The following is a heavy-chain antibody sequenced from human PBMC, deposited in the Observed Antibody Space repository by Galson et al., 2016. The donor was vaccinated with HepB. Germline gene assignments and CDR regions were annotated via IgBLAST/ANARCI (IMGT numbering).Heavy chain of an antibody. V-gene: IGHV3-30*03. D-gene: IGHD6-13*01. CDR3: AREAPIAAPGANDC. CDR1: GFTFGSYG. CDR2: ISNDGSNK. J-gene: IGHJ4*02. Sequence: SLRLSCAASGFTFGSYGMHWVRQASGKGLEWVAVISNDGSNKYYGDSVKGRFTISRDNSKNTLYLQMNSLRAEDTAIYYCAREAPIAAPGANDCWGQGTQVTVSS.